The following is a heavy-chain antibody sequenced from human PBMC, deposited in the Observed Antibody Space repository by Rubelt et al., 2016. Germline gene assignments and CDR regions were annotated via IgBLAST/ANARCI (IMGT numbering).Heavy chain of an antibody. CDR3: ASTGDDTTMRFDN. Sequence: QVQLQESGPGLVKPSETLSLTCAVYGGPFSGYYWSWIRQPPGKGLEWIGEINHSGTTNYNPSLKSRVTISVDTSKKYVSLRLNSVTAADTAVYYCASTGDDTTMRFDNWGQGTLVTVSS. V-gene: IGHV4-34*01. CDR2: INHSGTT. CDR1: GGPFSGYY. J-gene: IGHJ4*02. D-gene: IGHD5-18*01.